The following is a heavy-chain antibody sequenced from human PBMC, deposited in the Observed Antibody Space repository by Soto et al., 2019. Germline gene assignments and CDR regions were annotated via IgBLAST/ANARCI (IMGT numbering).Heavy chain of an antibody. CDR2: IYYSGST. CDR1: GGSISSGGYY. CDR3: AGLSPKITGTTSPTDY. J-gene: IGHJ4*02. D-gene: IGHD1-7*01. Sequence: SETLSLTCTVSGGSISSGGYYWSWIRQHPGKGLEWIGYIYYSGSTYYNPSLKSRVTISVDTSKNQFSLKLSSVTAADTAVYYCAGLSPKITGTTSPTDYWGQGTLVTVSS. V-gene: IGHV4-31*03.